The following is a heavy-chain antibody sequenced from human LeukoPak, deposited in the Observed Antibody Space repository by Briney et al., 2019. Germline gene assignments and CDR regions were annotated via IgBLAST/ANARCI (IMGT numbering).Heavy chain of an antibody. CDR1: GFTFSSYW. CDR2: IKQDGSEK. CDR3: ARVVSGYDLVHYYYYMDV. V-gene: IGHV3-7*03. J-gene: IGHJ6*03. D-gene: IGHD5-12*01. Sequence: HSGGSLRLSCAASGFTFSSYWMSWVRQAPGKGLEWVANIKQDGSEKYYVDSVKGRFTISRDNAKNSLYLQMNRLRAEDTALYYCARVVSGYDLVHYYYYMDVWGKGTTVTVSS.